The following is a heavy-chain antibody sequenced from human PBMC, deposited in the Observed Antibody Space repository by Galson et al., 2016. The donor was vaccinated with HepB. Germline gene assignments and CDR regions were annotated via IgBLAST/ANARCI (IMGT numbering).Heavy chain of an antibody. CDR1: GGHFSGYF. Sequence: SETLSLTCGVNGGHFSGYFWTWIRQTPGKGLEWLGEINHRGSSNYNPSLPSRVAISVHSSKYQFSLQLNSVTAADTAVYYCARRSPISPGAIDVWGQGTMVTVSS. V-gene: IGHV4-34*01. J-gene: IGHJ3*01. CDR2: INHRGSS. D-gene: IGHD2-2*02. CDR3: ARRSPISPGAIDV.